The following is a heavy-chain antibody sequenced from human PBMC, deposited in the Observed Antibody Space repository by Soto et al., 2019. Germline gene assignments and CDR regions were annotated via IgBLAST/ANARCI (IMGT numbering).Heavy chain of an antibody. J-gene: IGHJ3*02. D-gene: IGHD6-19*01. CDR3: ARDTRYSSGWPQDAFDI. Sequence: EVQLVESGGGLVQPGGSLRLSCAASGFTVSSNYMSWVRQAPGKGLEWVSVIYSGGSTYYADSVKGRFTISRDNSKNTLYLQMNSLRAEDTAVYYCARDTRYSSGWPQDAFDIWGQGTMVTVSS. V-gene: IGHV3-66*01. CDR1: GFTVSSNY. CDR2: IYSGGST.